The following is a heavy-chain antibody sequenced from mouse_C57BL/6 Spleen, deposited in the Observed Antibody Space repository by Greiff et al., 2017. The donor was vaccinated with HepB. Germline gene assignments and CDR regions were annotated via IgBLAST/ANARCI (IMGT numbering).Heavy chain of an antibody. Sequence: VQLQESGPELVKPGASVKISCKASGYSFTSYYIHWVKQRPGQGLEWIGWIYPGSGNTKYNEKFKGKATLTADTSSSTAYMQLSSLTSEDSAVYYCAREGTLLRYFDYWGQGTTLTVSS. CDR1: GYSFTSYY. D-gene: IGHD1-2*01. CDR3: AREGTLLRYFDY. J-gene: IGHJ2*01. CDR2: IYPGSGNT. V-gene: IGHV1-66*01.